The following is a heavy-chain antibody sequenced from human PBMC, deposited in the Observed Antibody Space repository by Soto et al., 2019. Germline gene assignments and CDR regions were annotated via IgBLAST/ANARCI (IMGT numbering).Heavy chain of an antibody. CDR3: ARDAGIFGVPKLLYYYYYMDV. CDR1: GFTFSSYG. Sequence: GGSLRLSCAASGFTFSSYGMHWVRQAPGKGLEWVAVIWYDGSNKYYADSVKGRFTISRDNSKNTLYLQMNSLRAEDTAVYYCARDAGIFGVPKLLYYYYYMDVWGKGTTVTVSS. J-gene: IGHJ6*03. CDR2: IWYDGSNK. D-gene: IGHD3-3*01. V-gene: IGHV3-33*01.